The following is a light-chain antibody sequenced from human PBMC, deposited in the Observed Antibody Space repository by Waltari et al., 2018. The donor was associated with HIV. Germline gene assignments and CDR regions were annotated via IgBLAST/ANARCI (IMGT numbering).Light chain of an antibody. CDR2: GAS. J-gene: IGKJ5*01. CDR3: QQYGSSPIT. V-gene: IGKV3-20*01. Sequence: DIVMTQSPLSLPVTPGEPASIFCRSSQSLLHSDGNNYLDWYQQKPGQAPRLLIYGASSRATGIPDRFSGSGSGTDFTLTISRLEPEDFAVYYCQQYGSSPITFGQGTRLEIK. CDR1: QSLLHSDGNNY.